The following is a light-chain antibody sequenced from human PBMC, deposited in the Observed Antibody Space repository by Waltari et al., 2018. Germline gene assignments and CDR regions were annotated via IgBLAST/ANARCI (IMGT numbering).Light chain of an antibody. J-gene: IGKJ1*01. CDR3: QQYNSYST. V-gene: IGKV1-5*03. CDR1: QSINTW. Sequence: DIQMTQSPSTLSASVGDRVIITCRASQSINTWLAWYQQKPGKAPRVLIYRASSLEVGVPSRFSGSGSGKEFTLTISGLQPDYFATYYCQQYNSYSTFGQGTRVEIK. CDR2: RAS.